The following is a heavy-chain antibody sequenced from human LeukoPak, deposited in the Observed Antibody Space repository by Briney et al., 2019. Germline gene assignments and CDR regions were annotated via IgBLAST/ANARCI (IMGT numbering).Heavy chain of an antibody. J-gene: IGHJ6*03. V-gene: IGHV4-59*01. D-gene: IGHD6-13*01. CDR1: GGSMNSYS. CDR3: ARVRGSSWLNHMDV. Sequence: SETLSLTCTVSGGSMNSYSWSWIRQPPGKGLEWIANIYYSGSTNYNPSLKSRVTISLDTSKNQFSLRLSSVTAADTAVYYCARVRGSSWLNHMDVWGKGTTVTVSS. CDR2: IYYSGST.